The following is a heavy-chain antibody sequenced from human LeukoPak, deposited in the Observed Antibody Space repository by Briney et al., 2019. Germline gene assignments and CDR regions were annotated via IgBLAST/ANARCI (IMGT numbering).Heavy chain of an antibody. Sequence: ASVKVSCKASGYDFLQYYIHWVRQAPGQGLEWMGIINPGGGRTTYAQKFQGRATMTRDTSTDTLYMELSSLKSEDTATYYCARSRLVISLPTQFYFDSWGRGTLITVSS. CDR3: ARSRLVISLPTQFYFDS. V-gene: IGHV1-46*01. J-gene: IGHJ4*02. CDR1: GYDFLQYY. D-gene: IGHD6-6*01. CDR2: INPGGGRT.